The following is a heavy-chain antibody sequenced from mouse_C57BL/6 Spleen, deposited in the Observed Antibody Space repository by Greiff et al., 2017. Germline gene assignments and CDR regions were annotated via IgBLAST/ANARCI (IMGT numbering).Heavy chain of an antibody. CDR2: IYPGDGDT. Sequence: QVQLQQSGAELVKPGASVKISCKASGYAFSSYWMNWVKQRPGKGLEWIGQIYPGDGDTNYNGKFKGKATLTADKSSSTAYMQLSSLTSEDSAVYFCARSGYQYYFDYWGQGTTLTVSS. CDR1: GYAFSSYW. J-gene: IGHJ2*01. V-gene: IGHV1-80*01. CDR3: ARSGYQYYFDY. D-gene: IGHD3-1*01.